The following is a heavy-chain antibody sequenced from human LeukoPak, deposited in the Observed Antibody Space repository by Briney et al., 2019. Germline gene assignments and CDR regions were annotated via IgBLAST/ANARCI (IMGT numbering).Heavy chain of an antibody. CDR2: IYYSGST. J-gene: IGHJ6*02. CDR3: ARGDSSGWAYYYYYGMDV. V-gene: IGHV4-31*03. CDR1: GDSISDNTYY. Sequence: PSETLSLTCSVSGDSISDNTYYWSWIRQHPGKGLEWIGYIYYSGSTYYNPSLKSRVTISVDTSKNQFSLKLSSVTAADTAVYYCARGDSSGWAYYYYYGMDVWGQGTTVTVSS. D-gene: IGHD6-19*01.